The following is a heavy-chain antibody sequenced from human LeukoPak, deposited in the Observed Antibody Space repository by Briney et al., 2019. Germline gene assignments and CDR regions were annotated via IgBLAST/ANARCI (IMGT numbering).Heavy chain of an antibody. CDR2: ISTSGDRT. J-gene: IGHJ3*02. D-gene: IGHD3-9*01. CDR3: AKGLLRYPTAYYLAFDI. V-gene: IGHV3-23*01. Sequence: GGSLRLSCAASGFTFSSYAMSWVRQAPGKGLEWVSGISTSGDRTYYADSVKGRFTISRDNSKNTLYLPMNSLRAEDTAIYYCAKGLLRYPTAYYLAFDIWGQGTMVTVSS. CDR1: GFTFSSYA.